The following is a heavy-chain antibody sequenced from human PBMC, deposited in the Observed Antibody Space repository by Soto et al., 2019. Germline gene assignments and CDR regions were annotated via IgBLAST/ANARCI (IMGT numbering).Heavy chain of an antibody. D-gene: IGHD2-2*01. CDR1: GYRFSNSG. V-gene: IGHV1-3*01. CDR2: INAADGDT. Sequence: QVQLVQSGAELKKPGASVKISCETSGYRFSNSGIHWLRQAPGQSLEWMGWINAADGDTKYSQKFQGRVTLSRDTSASTAYMELSSLTSEDTSIYYCARDSQRVQIPSTGWFDPWGQGTVVTVSS. J-gene: IGHJ5*02. CDR3: ARDSQRVQIPSTGWFDP.